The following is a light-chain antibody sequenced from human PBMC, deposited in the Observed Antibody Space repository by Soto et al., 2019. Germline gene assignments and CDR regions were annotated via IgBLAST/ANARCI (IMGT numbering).Light chain of an antibody. J-gene: IGKJ4*02. CDR3: QQYGSPTLT. Sequence: EFLLTQSPGTPSLPPGERATLSCRASQSVSSSYLAWYQQKHGQAPRLLIYGASSRATGIPDRFSGSGSGTDFTITISRLETEDFAVYYCQQYGSPTLTFGRGTKVDIK. V-gene: IGKV3-20*01. CDR1: QSVSSSY. CDR2: GAS.